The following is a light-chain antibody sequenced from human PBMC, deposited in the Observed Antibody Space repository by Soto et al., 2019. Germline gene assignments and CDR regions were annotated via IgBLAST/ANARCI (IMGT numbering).Light chain of an antibody. J-gene: IGLJ2*01. CDR3: AAWDDSLNGHVV. CDR1: FSNIGSHT. Sequence: QPVLTQPPSASGTPGQRVTISCSGSFSNIGSHTVNWYQQFPGTAPKLIIYNDSQRPSGVPDRFSGSKSGTSASLAITGLQSEDEADYHCAAWDDSLNGHVVFGGGTKLTVL. V-gene: IGLV1-44*01. CDR2: NDS.